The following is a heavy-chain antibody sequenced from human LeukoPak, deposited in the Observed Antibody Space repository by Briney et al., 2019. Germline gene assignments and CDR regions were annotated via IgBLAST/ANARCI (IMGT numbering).Heavy chain of an antibody. Sequence: PPETLSLTCTVSGGSISSFYWSWIRQPPGKGLEWIGYIYYSGSTNYNPSLKSRVTISVDTSKNQFSLKWSSVTAADTAVYYCARSGPVAGNDAFDIWGQGTMVTVSS. CDR1: GGSISSFY. CDR3: ARSGPVAGNDAFDI. CDR2: IYYSGST. D-gene: IGHD6-19*01. V-gene: IGHV4-59*01. J-gene: IGHJ3*02.